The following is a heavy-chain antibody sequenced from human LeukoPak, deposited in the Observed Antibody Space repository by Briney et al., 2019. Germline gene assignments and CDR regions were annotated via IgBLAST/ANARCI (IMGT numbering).Heavy chain of an antibody. V-gene: IGHV3-21*01. CDR2: ISSSISYI. CDR1: GFTFSSYS. J-gene: IGHJ4*02. CDR3: ARERAARSRVDY. Sequence: GGCLRLSCAASGFTFSSYSMNWVRQAAGKGRGWVSSISSSISYIYYADSVKGRFTISRDNAKNSMYLQMNRLRAEDTAVYYCARERAARSRVDYSGQGTLVTVSS. D-gene: IGHD3-10*01.